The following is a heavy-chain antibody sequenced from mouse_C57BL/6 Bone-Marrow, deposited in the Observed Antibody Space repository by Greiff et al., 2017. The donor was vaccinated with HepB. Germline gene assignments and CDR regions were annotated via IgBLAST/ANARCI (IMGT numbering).Heavy chain of an antibody. J-gene: IGHJ2*01. Sequence: QVQLQQSGTELVKPGASVKLSCKASGYTFTSYWMHWVKQRPGQGLEWIGNINPSNGGTNYNEKFKSKATLTVDKSSSTAYMQLSSLTSEDSAVYYCARSVPPSSTVALGPYWGQGTTLTVSS. CDR1: GYTFTSYW. CDR2: INPSNGGT. V-gene: IGHV1-53*01. CDR3: ARSVPPSSTVALGPY. D-gene: IGHD1-1*01.